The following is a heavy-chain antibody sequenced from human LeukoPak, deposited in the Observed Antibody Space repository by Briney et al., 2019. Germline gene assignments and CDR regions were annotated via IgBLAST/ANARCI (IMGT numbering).Heavy chain of an antibody. Sequence: PGGSLRLSCAASGSTFTTYWMSWVRQAPGKGLEWVAVISYDGSNKYYADSVKGRFTISRDNSKNTLYLQMNSLRAEDTAVYYCARSSWKVAAFFDYWAREPWSPSPQ. CDR1: GSTFTTYW. V-gene: IGHV3-30-3*01. CDR3: ARSSWKVAAFFDY. CDR2: ISYDGSNK. D-gene: IGHD6-19*01. J-gene: IGHJ4*02.